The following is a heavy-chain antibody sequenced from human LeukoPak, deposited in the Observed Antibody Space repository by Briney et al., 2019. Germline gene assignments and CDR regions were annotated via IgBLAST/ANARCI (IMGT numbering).Heavy chain of an antibody. CDR2: IRGSGGST. Sequence: PGGSLRLSCAASGFTFSSYAMSWVRQAPGEGLQRVSAIRGSGGSTYYAAPVKGRFTISRDNSKNTLYLQMNSLRAEDTAVYYCAKDTYDSTTTDYWGQGTLVTVSS. D-gene: IGHD2/OR15-2a*01. V-gene: IGHV3-23*01. J-gene: IGHJ4*02. CDR1: GFTFSSYA. CDR3: AKDTYDSTTTDY.